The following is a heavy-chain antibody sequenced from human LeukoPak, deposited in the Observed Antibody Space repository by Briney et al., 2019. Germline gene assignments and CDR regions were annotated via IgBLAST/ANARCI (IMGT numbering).Heavy chain of an antibody. CDR1: GFTFSSYG. J-gene: IGHJ5*02. Sequence: GRSLRLSCAAYGFTFSSYGMQWVRQAPGRGLGWVAVISYDGSNKNYAGSGKGRCTISRDNSKNTPYLQMNSLRTEDTGVYYCARSGLGAAADLWGQGTLVTVSS. CDR2: ISYDGSNK. D-gene: IGHD2-2*01. CDR3: ARSGLGAAADL. V-gene: IGHV3-30*03.